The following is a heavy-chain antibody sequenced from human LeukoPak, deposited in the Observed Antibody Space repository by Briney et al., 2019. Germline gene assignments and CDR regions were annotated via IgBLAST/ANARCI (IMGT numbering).Heavy chain of an antibody. D-gene: IGHD3-10*01. V-gene: IGHV1-18*01. CDR3: AREYGSGSYTGIDY. CDR1: GYTFINYG. CDR2: ISAYNSAYNGNT. Sequence: GASAKVSCKASGYTFINYGITWVRQAPGQGLEWMGWISAYNSAYNGNTHYAQKLQGRVTMTTDTSTNTGYMELRSLRSDDTAVYYWAREYGSGSYTGIDYWGQGTLVSVSS. J-gene: IGHJ4*02.